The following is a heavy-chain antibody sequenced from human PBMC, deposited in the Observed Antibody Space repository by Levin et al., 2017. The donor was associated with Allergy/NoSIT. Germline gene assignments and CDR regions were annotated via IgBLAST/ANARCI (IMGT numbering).Heavy chain of an antibody. Sequence: QAGGSLRLSCAASGFTFSTYSMNWVRQAPGKGLEWVSHISGSSTFIRYPDSVKGRFTISRDNAKNSLYLQMSSLRAEDTALYYCAREFGSSWYPPFDYWGQGTLVTVSS. CDR2: ISGSSTFI. V-gene: IGHV3-48*01. D-gene: IGHD6-13*01. CDR1: GFTFSTYS. CDR3: AREFGSSWYPPFDY. J-gene: IGHJ4*02.